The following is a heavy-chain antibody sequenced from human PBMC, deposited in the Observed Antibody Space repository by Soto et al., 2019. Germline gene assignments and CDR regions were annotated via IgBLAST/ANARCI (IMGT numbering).Heavy chain of an antibody. CDR1: GGSISSGGYY. D-gene: IGHD1-1*01. V-gene: IGHV4-31*03. J-gene: IGHJ2*01. Sequence: QVQLQESGPGLVKPSQTLSLTCTVSGGSISSGGYYWSWIRQHPGKGLEWIGYIYYSGSTYYNPSRKSRVTISVGTSKNQFSLKLSSVTAADTAVYYCARGYDGGYFDLWGRGTLVTVSS. CDR2: IYYSGST. CDR3: ARGYDGGYFDL.